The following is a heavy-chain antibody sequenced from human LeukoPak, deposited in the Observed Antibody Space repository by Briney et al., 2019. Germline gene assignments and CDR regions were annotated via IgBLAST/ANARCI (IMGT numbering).Heavy chain of an antibody. J-gene: IGHJ5*02. CDR1: SGSVSSDTDY. D-gene: IGHD3-3*01. V-gene: IGHV4-61*01. Sequence: SETLSLTCTVSSGSVSSDTDYWSWIRQPPGKGLEYIGYIYNSGSTNYNPSLKSRVTISVDTSKNQFSLKLSSVTAADTAVYYCARSFGRFGAFDPWGQGTLVTVSS. CDR3: ARSFGRFGAFDP. CDR2: IYNSGST.